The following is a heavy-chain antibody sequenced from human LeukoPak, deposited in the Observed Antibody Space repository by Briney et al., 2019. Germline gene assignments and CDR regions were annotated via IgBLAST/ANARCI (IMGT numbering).Heavy chain of an antibody. CDR3: ARDARGYSYGTRYYFDY. CDR1: GGSFSGYY. V-gene: IGHV4-34*01. Sequence: PSETLSLTCAVYGGSFSGYYWSWIRQPPGKGLEWIGEINHSGSTNYNPSLKSRVTISVDTSKNQFSLKLSSVTAADTAVYYCARDARGYSYGTRYYFDYWGQGTLVTVSS. J-gene: IGHJ4*02. CDR2: INHSGST. D-gene: IGHD5-18*01.